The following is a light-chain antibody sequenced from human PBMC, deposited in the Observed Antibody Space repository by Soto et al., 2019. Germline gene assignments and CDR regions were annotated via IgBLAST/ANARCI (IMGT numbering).Light chain of an antibody. CDR1: SSDVSGYNY. CDR2: DVS. CDR3: SSYTSSSTLPGV. V-gene: IGLV2-14*01. Sequence: QSALTQPASVSGSPGQSSTISCTGTSSDVSGYNYVSWYQQHPGKAPKLMIYDVSNRPSGVSNRFSGSKSGNTASLTISGLQAEDEADYYCSSYTSSSTLPGVFGTGTKVTVL. J-gene: IGLJ1*01.